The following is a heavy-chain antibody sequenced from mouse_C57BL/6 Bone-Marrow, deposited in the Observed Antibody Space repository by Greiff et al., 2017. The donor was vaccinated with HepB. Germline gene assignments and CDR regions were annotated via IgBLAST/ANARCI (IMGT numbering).Heavy chain of an antibody. CDR3: ARGGYDDPYWYFDV. J-gene: IGHJ1*03. D-gene: IGHD2-14*01. CDR1: GYTFTSYG. Sequence: QVHVKQSGAELARPGASVKLSCKASGYTFTSYGISWVKQRTGQGLEWIGEIYPRSGNTYYNEKFKGKATLTADKSSSTAYMELRSLTSEDSAVYFCARGGYDDPYWYFDVWGTGTTVTVSS. V-gene: IGHV1-81*01. CDR2: IYPRSGNT.